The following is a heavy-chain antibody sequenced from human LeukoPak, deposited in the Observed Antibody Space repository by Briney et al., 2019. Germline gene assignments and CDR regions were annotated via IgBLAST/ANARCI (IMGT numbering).Heavy chain of an antibody. CDR1: GFTFTTYS. V-gene: IGHV3-48*04. D-gene: IGHD2-2*01. CDR3: ARGNIVVVPAAFDY. Sequence: PGGSLRLSCAASGFTFTTYSMNWVRQAPGKGLEWVSFISSSSSPIFYADSVKGRFTISRDNAKNSLYLQMNSLRAEDTAVYYCARGNIVVVPAAFDYWGQGTLVTVSS. CDR2: ISSSSSPI. J-gene: IGHJ4*02.